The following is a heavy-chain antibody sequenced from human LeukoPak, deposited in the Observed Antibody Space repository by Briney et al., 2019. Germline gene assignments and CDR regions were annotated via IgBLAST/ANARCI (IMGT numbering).Heavy chain of an antibody. CDR3: ARETYSSGYYFDY. Sequence: PGGSLRLSCAASGFTFSSYAMHWVRQAPGKGLEWVAVISYDGSNKYYADSVKGRFTISRDNSKNTLYLQVNSLRAEDTAVYYCARETYSSGYYFDYWGQGTLVTVSS. D-gene: IGHD3-22*01. V-gene: IGHV3-30*04. CDR1: GFTFSSYA. J-gene: IGHJ4*02. CDR2: ISYDGSNK.